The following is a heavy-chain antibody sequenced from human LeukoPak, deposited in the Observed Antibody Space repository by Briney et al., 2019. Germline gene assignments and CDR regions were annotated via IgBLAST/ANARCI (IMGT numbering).Heavy chain of an antibody. CDR3: AKGLSGNSFYFDY. V-gene: IGHV3-30*02. CDR1: GFTFSIDG. J-gene: IGHJ4*02. D-gene: IGHD1-20*01. CDR2: ITFDGANK. Sequence: GGSLRLSCAAPGFTFSIDGIQWVRQAPGKGLEWLADITFDGANKYYADSVRGGFTISTDNSKNTLYLEMNSLRPEDTAVYYCAKGLSGNSFYFDYWGQGTLVTVSS.